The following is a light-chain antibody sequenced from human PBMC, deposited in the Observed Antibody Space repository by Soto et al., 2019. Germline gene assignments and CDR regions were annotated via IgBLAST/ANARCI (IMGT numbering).Light chain of an antibody. J-gene: IGKJ4*01. CDR2: AAS. CDR1: QSISIY. CDR3: QEIPPPPLT. V-gene: IGKV1-39*01. Sequence: DIQMTQSPSSLSASVGDRVTITCRASQSISIYLNWYQQKPGKAPKLLIYAASSLQSGVPSRFSGSGSGTDFPLTISSLHPEDLATDYCQEIPPPPLTFGGGTRV.